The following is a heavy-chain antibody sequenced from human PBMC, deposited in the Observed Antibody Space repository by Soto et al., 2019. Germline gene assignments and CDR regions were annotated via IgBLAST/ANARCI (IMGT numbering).Heavy chain of an antibody. CDR1: GGSISSSSYY. Sequence: QLQLQESGPGLVKPSETLSLTCTVSGGSISSSSYYWGWIRQPPGKGLEWIGSIYYSGSTYYNPSLKSRVTISVDTSKNQFSLKLSSVTAADTAVYYCASRGYSGYDLYFDYWGQGTLVTVSS. D-gene: IGHD5-12*01. V-gene: IGHV4-39*01. CDR3: ASRGYSGYDLYFDY. CDR2: IYYSGST. J-gene: IGHJ4*02.